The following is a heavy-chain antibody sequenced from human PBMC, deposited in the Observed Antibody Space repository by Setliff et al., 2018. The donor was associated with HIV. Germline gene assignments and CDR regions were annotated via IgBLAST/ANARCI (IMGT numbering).Heavy chain of an antibody. CDR3: AREGQWLDMGDAFDI. V-gene: IGHV1-8*03. D-gene: IGHD6-19*01. CDR1: GYTFTSYD. Sequence: GASVKVSCKASGYTFTSYDINWVRQATGQGLEWMGWMNPNSGNTGYALKFQGRVTITRDTSASTAYVEMSSLRSEDTALYYCAREGQWLDMGDAFDIWGQGTVVTVSS. J-gene: IGHJ3*02. CDR2: MNPNSGNT.